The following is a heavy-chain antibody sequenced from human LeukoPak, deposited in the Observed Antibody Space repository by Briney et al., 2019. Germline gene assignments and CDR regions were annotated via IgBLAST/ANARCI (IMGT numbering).Heavy chain of an antibody. V-gene: IGHV4-59*11. CDR1: GGSISSHY. Sequence: SETLSLTCTVSGGSISSHYWSWIRQPPGKGLEWIGYIYDSGSTNYNPSLKSRVTISVDTSKNQFSLKLSSVTAADTAVYYCARTTVDYYYYGMDVWGQGTTVTVSS. CDR2: IYDSGST. J-gene: IGHJ6*02. D-gene: IGHD4-23*01. CDR3: ARTTVDYYYYGMDV.